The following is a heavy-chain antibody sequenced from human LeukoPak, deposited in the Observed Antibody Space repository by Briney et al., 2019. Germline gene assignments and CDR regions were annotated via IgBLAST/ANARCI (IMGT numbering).Heavy chain of an antibody. CDR2: ISANGRST. CDR3: ARVGLGSGFDY. CDR1: GSTVSSYS. J-gene: IGHJ4*02. D-gene: IGHD1-26*01. Sequence: AGGSLRLSCAASGSTVSSYSMHWVRQAPGKGLDFVSAISANGRSTYYASSVKGRFTISRDNSKNTLYLQMGSLRAEDLAVYYCARVGLGSGFDYWGQGTLVTVSS. V-gene: IGHV3-64*01.